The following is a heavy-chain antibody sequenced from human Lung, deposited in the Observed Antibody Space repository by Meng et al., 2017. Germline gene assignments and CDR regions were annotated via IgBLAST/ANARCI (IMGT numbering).Heavy chain of an antibody. CDR2: ISYDGSNK. D-gene: IGHD6-13*01. Sequence: QGQRVESGGGVVQPGRARRLDGAAAGVTFSSYGMPWVRQAPGKGLEWVAVISYDGSNKYYADSVKGRFTISRDNSKNTLYLQMNSLRAEDTAVYYCAKDLSKQQQLGELDYWGQGTLVTVSS. V-gene: IGHV3-30*18. J-gene: IGHJ4*02. CDR3: AKDLSKQQQLGELDY. CDR1: GVTFSSYG.